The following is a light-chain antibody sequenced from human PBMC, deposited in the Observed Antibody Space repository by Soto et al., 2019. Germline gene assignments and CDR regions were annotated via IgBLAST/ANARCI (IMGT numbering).Light chain of an antibody. J-gene: IGLJ3*02. CDR1: NSDIGAYKY. CDR2: EVN. Sequence: QSALTQPASVSGSPGQSITISRTGTNSDIGAYKYVSWYQHHQGKAPKLVIYEVNNRPSGTSNRFSGSKSGNTASLTISGLQTEDEADYYCNSFAGSNTWVFGGGTKLTVL. V-gene: IGLV2-14*01. CDR3: NSFAGSNTWV.